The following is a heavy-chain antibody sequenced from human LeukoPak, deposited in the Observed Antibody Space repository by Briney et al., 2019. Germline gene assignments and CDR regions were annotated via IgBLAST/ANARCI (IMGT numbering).Heavy chain of an antibody. D-gene: IGHD3-10*01. CDR3: ARHRGYYYGSGSYYNGAFDI. CDR1: GYSFTSYW. CDR2: IYPGDSDT. Sequence: GESLKISCKGSGYSFTSYWTGWVRQMPGKGLEWMGIIYPGDSDTRYSPSFQGQVTISADKSISTAYLQWSSLKASDTAMYYCARHRGYYYGSGSYYNGAFDIWGQGTMVTVSS. V-gene: IGHV5-51*01. J-gene: IGHJ3*02.